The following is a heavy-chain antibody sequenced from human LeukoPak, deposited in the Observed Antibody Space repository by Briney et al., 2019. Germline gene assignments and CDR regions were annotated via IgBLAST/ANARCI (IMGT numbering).Heavy chain of an antibody. J-gene: IGHJ4*02. D-gene: IGHD2-2*01. CDR3: ARSPATSWSNFDY. CDR1: VDSFSDHY. Sequence: PSETVSLTCAVYVDSFSDHYWTWIRQPPGKGLEWIGEIHHSGSTNYRLPLKRRVSISVDRSKNQFSLKLTSVTAADTAVYYCARSPATSWSNFDYWGQGTLVTVSS. CDR2: IHHSGST. V-gene: IGHV4-34*01.